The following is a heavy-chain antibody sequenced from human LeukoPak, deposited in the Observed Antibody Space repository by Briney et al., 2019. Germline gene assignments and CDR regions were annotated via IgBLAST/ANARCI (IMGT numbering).Heavy chain of an antibody. D-gene: IGHD6-13*01. CDR3: ARDDAAAGIIFDS. Sequence: GGSLRLSCAASGLTFTNYWMHWVRQAPGKGLVWVSRIHSDGSSTNYADSVTGRFTISRDNAKNTLYLQMNSLRAEDTAVCYCARDDAAAGIIFDSWGQGTLVTVSS. V-gene: IGHV3-74*01. CDR1: GLTFTNYW. J-gene: IGHJ4*02. CDR2: IHSDGSST.